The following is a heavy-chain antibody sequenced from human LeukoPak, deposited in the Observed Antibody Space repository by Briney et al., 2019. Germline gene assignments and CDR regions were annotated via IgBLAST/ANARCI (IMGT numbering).Heavy chain of an antibody. CDR2: IKQDGSEK. D-gene: IGHD3-10*01. J-gene: IGHJ6*04. CDR3: ARGSLWSRGYYYGMDV. Sequence: GGSLRLPCAASGFTLNSYRMSWVRQAPGKGLEWVANIKQDGSEKYYVDSVKGRFTISRDNAKNSLYLQMNSLRAEDTAVYYCARGSLWSRGYYYGMDVWGKGTTVTVSS. CDR1: GFTLNSYR. V-gene: IGHV3-7*03.